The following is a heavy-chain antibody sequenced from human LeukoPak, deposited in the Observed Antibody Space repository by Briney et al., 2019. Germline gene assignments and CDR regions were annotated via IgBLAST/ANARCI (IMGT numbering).Heavy chain of an antibody. CDR3: AREGGGSLGYFDY. J-gene: IGHJ4*02. V-gene: IGHV1-69*05. D-gene: IGHD1-26*01. CDR1: GGTLSSYA. CDR2: IIPIFGTA. Sequence: ASVKVSCKASGGTLSSYAISWVRQAPGQGLEWMGGIIPIFGTANYAQKFQGRVTITTDESTSTAYMELSSLRSEDTAVYYCAREGGGSLGYFDYWGQGTLVTVSS.